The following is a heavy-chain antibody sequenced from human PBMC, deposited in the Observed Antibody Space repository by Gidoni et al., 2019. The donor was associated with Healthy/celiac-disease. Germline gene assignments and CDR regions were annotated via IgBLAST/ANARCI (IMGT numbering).Heavy chain of an antibody. Sequence: QVQLVQSGAEVKKPGASVKVSCKASGYTFTSYYLHWVRQAPGQGLEWMGIINPRGGSTSYAQKFQGRVTMTRDTSTSTVYMELSSLRSEDTAVYYCAIRPEGSGSGYYYYYGMDVWGQGTTVTVSS. CDR3: AIRPEGSGSGYYYYYGMDV. D-gene: IGHD3-10*01. V-gene: IGHV1-46*01. CDR2: INPRGGST. CDR1: GYTFTSYY. J-gene: IGHJ6*02.